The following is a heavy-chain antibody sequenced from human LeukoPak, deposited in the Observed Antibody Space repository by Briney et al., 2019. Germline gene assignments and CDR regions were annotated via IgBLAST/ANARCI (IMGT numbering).Heavy chain of an antibody. CDR2: ISSSSTYI. CDR1: GFTFSDYS. Sequence: PGGSLRLSCAASGFTFSDYSMNWVRQAPGKGLELVSSISSSSTYIYYADSVKGRFTISRDNSKSTLYLQMNNLRAQDTAVYYCARVGRGYSFNVYCYDYWGQGTLVTVSS. J-gene: IGHJ4*02. V-gene: IGHV3-21*01. D-gene: IGHD5-18*01. CDR3: ARVGRGYSFNVYCYDY.